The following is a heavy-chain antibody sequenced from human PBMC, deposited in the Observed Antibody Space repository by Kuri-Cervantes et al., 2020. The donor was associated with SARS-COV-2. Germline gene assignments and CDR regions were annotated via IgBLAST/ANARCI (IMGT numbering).Heavy chain of an antibody. D-gene: IGHD3-3*01. CDR3: AVFHSKGPLYDFWSGYYFDY. Sequence: SVKVSCKASGGTFSSYAISWVRQAPGQGLAWMGGIIPIFGTANDAQKFQGRVTIHADESTSTAYMELSSLRSEDTAVYYCAVFHSKGPLYDFWSGYYFDYWGQGTLVTVSS. CDR2: IIPIFGTA. CDR1: GGTFSSYA. V-gene: IGHV1-69*13. J-gene: IGHJ4*02.